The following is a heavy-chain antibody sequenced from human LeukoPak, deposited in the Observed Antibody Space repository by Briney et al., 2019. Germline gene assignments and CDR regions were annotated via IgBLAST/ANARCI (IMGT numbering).Heavy chain of an antibody. CDR3: ARERAYCGADCYRYFDY. Sequence: PSETLSLTCTVSGGSISSFYWSWIRQPPGKGLEWIGYVYYSGSTNYNPSLKSRVTISVDTSKKQFSLKLSSMTDADPAVYYCARERAYCGADCYRYFDYWGQGTLVTVSS. J-gene: IGHJ4*02. D-gene: IGHD2-21*02. V-gene: IGHV4-59*01. CDR1: GGSISSFY. CDR2: VYYSGST.